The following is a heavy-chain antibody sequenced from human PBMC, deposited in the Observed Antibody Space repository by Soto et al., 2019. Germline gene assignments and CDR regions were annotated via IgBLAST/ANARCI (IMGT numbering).Heavy chain of an antibody. D-gene: IGHD3-22*01. Sequence: QIALQESGPTVVKPTQTLTLTCTFSGFSLTTTGVGVGWIRHAPGKALEWLAMVYWNDERRYSPSLKSRLTITQDTSKNQVVPTMTYMDPVDTATYFCAHYDSSGYFSHFDSWGQGTLVTVSS. CDR3: AHYDSSGYFSHFDS. CDR1: GFSLTTTGVG. V-gene: IGHV2-5*01. J-gene: IGHJ4*02. CDR2: VYWNDER.